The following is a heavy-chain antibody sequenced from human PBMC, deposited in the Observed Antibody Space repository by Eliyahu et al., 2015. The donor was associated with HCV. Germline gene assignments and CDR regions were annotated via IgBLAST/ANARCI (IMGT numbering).Heavy chain of an antibody. CDR3: ARVFSDQLLSSDAFDI. CDR2: MNPNSGNT. V-gene: IGHV1-8*01. J-gene: IGHJ3*02. D-gene: IGHD2-2*01. Sequence: QVQLVQSGAEVKKPGASVKVSXKAXXXXXTSXDINWVRQATGXGLEWMGWMNPNSGNTGYAQKFQGRVTMTRNTSISTAYMELSSLRSEDTAVYYCARVFSDQLLSSDAFDIWGQGTMVTVSS. CDR1: XXXXTSXD.